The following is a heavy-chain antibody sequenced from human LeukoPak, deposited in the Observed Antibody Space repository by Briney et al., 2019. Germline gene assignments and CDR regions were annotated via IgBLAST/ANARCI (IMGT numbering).Heavy chain of an antibody. Sequence: GASPKVSCKESGYTFIGYYMHWVRQALGEGRGWMGWIKPNSGGTNYAQKFQGRVTMTRDTSISTAYMELSRLRSDDTAVYYCARDSADIVAWGQGTLVTVSS. D-gene: IGHD5-12*01. CDR1: GYTFIGYY. CDR2: IKPNSGGT. CDR3: ARDSADIVA. J-gene: IGHJ4*02. V-gene: IGHV1-2*02.